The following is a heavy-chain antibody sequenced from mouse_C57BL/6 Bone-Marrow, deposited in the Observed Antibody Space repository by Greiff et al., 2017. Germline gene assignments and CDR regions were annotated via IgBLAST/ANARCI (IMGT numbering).Heavy chain of an antibody. J-gene: IGHJ3*01. V-gene: IGHV5-6*01. CDR1: GFTFSSYG. D-gene: IGHD1-1*01. CDR2: ISSGGSYT. Sequence: EVMLVESGGDLVKPGGSLKLSCAASGFTFSSYGMSWVRQTPDKRLEWVATISSGGSYTYYPDSVKGRFTISRDNAKKHLYLQMSSLKSEDTAMYYCARPYGSSLAWFAYWCQGTLVTVSA. CDR3: ARPYGSSLAWFAY.